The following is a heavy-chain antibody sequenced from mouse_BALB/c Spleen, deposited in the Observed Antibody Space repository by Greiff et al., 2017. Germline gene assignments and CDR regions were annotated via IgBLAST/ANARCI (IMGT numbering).Heavy chain of an antibody. CDR3: ARSHRYGYVDY. V-gene: IGHV1-63*02. D-gene: IGHD2-14*01. J-gene: IGHJ2*01. CDR2: IYPGGGYT. Sequence: QVQLKQSGAELVRPGTSVKISCKASGYTFTNYWLGWVKQRPGHGLEWIGDIYPGGGYTNYNEKFKGKATLTADTSSSTAYMQLSSLTSEDSAVYFCARSHRYGYVDYWGQGTTLTVSS. CDR1: GYTFTNYW.